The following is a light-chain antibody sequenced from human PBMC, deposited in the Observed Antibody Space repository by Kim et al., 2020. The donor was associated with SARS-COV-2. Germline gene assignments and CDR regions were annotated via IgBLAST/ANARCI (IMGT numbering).Light chain of an antibody. CDR1: KLGDKY. CDR2: QDT. Sequence: LAPGQTARSTCSGDKLGDKYVHWYQQKPGQSPVLVIYQDTKRPSGIPERISGSNSGNTATLTISGTQAMDEADYYCQAWDSSTVVFGGGTQLTVL. V-gene: IGLV3-1*01. J-gene: IGLJ3*02. CDR3: QAWDSSTVV.